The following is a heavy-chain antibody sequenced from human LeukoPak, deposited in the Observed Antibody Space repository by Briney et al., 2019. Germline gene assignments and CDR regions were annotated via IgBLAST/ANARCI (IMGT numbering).Heavy chain of an antibody. J-gene: IGHJ4*02. Sequence: GGSLRLSCAASGFTFGDYAMHWVRQAPGKGLEWVALISYDGGNKYYADSVKGRFTISRDNSKNTLYLQMNSLKAEDTAVYYCARGQLWSDYWGQGTLVTVSS. D-gene: IGHD5-18*01. CDR2: ISYDGGNK. CDR3: ARGQLWSDY. CDR1: GFTFGDYA. V-gene: IGHV3-30*04.